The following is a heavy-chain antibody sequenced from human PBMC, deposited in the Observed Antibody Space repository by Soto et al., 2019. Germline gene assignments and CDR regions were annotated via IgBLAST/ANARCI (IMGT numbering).Heavy chain of an antibody. V-gene: IGHV1-3*01. D-gene: IGHD5-12*01. Sequence: QVQLVQSGAEVKKPGASVKVSCKASGYTFTSYAMHWVRQAPGQRLEWMGWINAGNGNTKYSQKFQGRVTITRDTSASTDYMELSSLRSEDTAVYYCARDKGGYDTRPLYNWFDPWGQGTLVTVSS. CDR3: ARDKGGYDTRPLYNWFDP. CDR2: INAGNGNT. J-gene: IGHJ5*02. CDR1: GYTFTSYA.